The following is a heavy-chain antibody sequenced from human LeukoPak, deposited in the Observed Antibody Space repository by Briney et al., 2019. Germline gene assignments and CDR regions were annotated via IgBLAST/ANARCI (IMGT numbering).Heavy chain of an antibody. CDR1: GFTFSSYT. J-gene: IGHJ4*02. V-gene: IGHV3-21*01. Sequence: PGGSLRLSCAASGFTFSSYTMNWVRQAPGRGLEWVSCISSSSTYMLYADSAKGRFTISRNNPKNSLYLQMNSLRAEDTAVYYCARNRGDPSYFDYWGQGTLVTVSS. CDR3: ARNRGDPSYFDY. CDR2: ISSSSTYM. D-gene: IGHD4-17*01.